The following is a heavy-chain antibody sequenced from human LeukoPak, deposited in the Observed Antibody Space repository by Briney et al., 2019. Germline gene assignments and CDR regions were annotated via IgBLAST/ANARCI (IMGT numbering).Heavy chain of an antibody. D-gene: IGHD2-15*01. CDR1: GFTFSSFA. Sequence: GGSLRLSCAASGFTFSSFAMSWVRQAPGQGLEWVSAMSGSGGMTYSADSVKGRFTISRDNSKDTLYMQMNSLSVEDTSVYYCVQGWRDSWGQGTLVIVSS. CDR3: VQGWRDS. V-gene: IGHV3-23*01. CDR2: MSGSGGMT. J-gene: IGHJ4*02.